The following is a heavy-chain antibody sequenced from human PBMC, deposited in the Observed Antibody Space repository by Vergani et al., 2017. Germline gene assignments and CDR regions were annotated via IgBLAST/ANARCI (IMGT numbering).Heavy chain of an antibody. CDR1: GYTFTSYY. Sequence: QVQLVQSGAEVKKPGASVKVSCKASGYTFTSYYMHWVRQAPGQGLEWMGIINPSGGSTSYAQKFQGRVTMTRDTSTSTVYMELSSLRSEDKAVYYWARGFIAVAGTRGYYYYYMDVWGKGTTVTVSS. J-gene: IGHJ6*03. CDR2: INPSGGST. D-gene: IGHD6-19*01. CDR3: ARGFIAVAGTRGYYYYYMDV. V-gene: IGHV1-46*01.